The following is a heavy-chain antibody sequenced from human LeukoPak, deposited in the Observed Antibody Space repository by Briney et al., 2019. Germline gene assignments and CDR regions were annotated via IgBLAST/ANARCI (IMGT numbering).Heavy chain of an antibody. CDR3: ARYRVADPYYFDY. CDR1: GYSFTGYW. Sequence: GESLKISCKGSGYSFTGYWIGWVRQMPGKGLEWMGIIYPGDSDTRYSPSFQGQVTISADKSISTAYLQWSSLKASDTAMYYCARYRVADPYYFDYWGQGTLVTVSS. J-gene: IGHJ4*02. D-gene: IGHD2-15*01. CDR2: IYPGDSDT. V-gene: IGHV5-51*01.